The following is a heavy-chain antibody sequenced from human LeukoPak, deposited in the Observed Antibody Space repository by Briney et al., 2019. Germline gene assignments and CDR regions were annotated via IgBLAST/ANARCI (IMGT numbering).Heavy chain of an antibody. J-gene: IGHJ4*02. CDR3: ARTANPYYYDSSGYYDY. Sequence: GGSLRLSCAASGFTVSSNYMSWVRQAPGKGLEWVSVIYSGGSTYYADSVKGRFTISGDNSKNTLYLQMNSLRAEDTAVYYCARTANPYYYDSSGYYDYWGQGTLVTVSS. V-gene: IGHV3-66*01. CDR2: IYSGGST. D-gene: IGHD3-22*01. CDR1: GFTVSSNY.